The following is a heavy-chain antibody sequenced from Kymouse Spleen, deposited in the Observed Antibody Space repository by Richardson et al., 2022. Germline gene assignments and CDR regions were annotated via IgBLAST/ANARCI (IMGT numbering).Heavy chain of an antibody. CDR1: GYTFTGYY. Sequence: QVQLVQSGAEVKKPGASVKVSCKASGYTFTGYYMHWVRQAPGQGLEWMGWINPNSGGTNYAQKFQGWVTMTRDTSISTAYMELSRLRSDDTAVYYCARDSRITIFGVVIYYYYGMDVWGQGTTVTVSS. J-gene: IGHJ6*02. CDR2: INPNSGGT. D-gene: IGHD3-3*01. CDR3: ARDSRITIFGVVIYYYYGMDV. V-gene: IGHV1-2*04.